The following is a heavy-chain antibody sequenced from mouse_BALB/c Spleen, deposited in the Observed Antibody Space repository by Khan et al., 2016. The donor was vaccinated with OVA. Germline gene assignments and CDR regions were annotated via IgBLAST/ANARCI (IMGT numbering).Heavy chain of an antibody. CDR3: ARSLITTWYFDG. CDR1: GFTFSNFG. Sequence: EVELVESGGGLVQPGGSRKLSCAASGFTFSNFGMHWVRQAPEKGLEWVAYISSGSATIYYADTVKGRFTISRDNPKNTLFLQMTSLRSADTAIYYWARSLITTWYFDGWGAGTTVTVSS. D-gene: IGHD2-4*01. V-gene: IGHV5-17*02. J-gene: IGHJ1*01. CDR2: ISSGSATI.